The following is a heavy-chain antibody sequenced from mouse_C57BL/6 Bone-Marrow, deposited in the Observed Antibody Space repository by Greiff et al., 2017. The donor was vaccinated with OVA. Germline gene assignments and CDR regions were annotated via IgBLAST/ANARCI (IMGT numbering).Heavy chain of an antibody. J-gene: IGHJ4*01. V-gene: IGHV1-18*01. CDR3: ARSDGPTSGDY. D-gene: IGHD2-3*01. Sequence: EVKLVESGPELVKPGASVKIPCKASGYTFTDYNMDWVKQSHGKSLEWIGDINPNNGGTIYNQKFKGKATLTVDKSSSTAYMELRSLTSEDTAVYYCARSDGPTSGDYWGQGTSVTVSS. CDR1: GYTFTDYN. CDR2: INPNNGGT.